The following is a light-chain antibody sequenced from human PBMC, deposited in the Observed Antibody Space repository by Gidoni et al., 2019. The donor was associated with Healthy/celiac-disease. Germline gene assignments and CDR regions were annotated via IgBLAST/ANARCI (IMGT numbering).Light chain of an antibody. CDR3: QQYYSTLPT. CDR2: WAS. V-gene: IGKV4-1*01. CDR1: QSVLYSSNNKNY. Sequence: DIVMTQSQDSLAVSLGERATINCKSSQSVLYSSNNKNYLAWYQQKPGQPPKLLIYWASTRESGVPDRFSGSGSGTDFTLTISSLQAEDVAVYYCQQYYSTLPTFGGGTKVEIK. J-gene: IGKJ4*01.